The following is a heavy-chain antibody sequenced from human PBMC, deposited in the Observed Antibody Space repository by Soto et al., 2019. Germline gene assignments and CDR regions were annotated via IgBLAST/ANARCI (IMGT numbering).Heavy chain of an antibody. CDR1: GGSITNYY. D-gene: IGHD3-10*01. J-gene: IGHJ6*02. CDR3: ARHGFGTLHGLVDV. CDR2: IQYNGYS. Sequence: QVQLQESGPGLVKPSETLSLTCTVSGGSITNYYCSWFRQPPGKGLEWLDYIQYNGYSAYNLSLKRRVTMSMDPSKTQFSLMLESVTDTDTDVYYCARHGFGTLHGLVDVWGQGTTVIVSS. V-gene: IGHV4-59*08.